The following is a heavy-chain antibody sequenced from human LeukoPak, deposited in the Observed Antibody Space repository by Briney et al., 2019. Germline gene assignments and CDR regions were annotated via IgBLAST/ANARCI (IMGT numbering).Heavy chain of an antibody. D-gene: IGHD3-16*02. Sequence: ASAKVSCKVSGYTLTELSMHWVRQAPGKGLEWMGGFDSEDGEAIYAQKFQGRVTMTEDTSTDTAYMELSSLRSDDTAVYYCATHKGITFGGIIVTHLYYFDYWGQGTLVTVSS. J-gene: IGHJ4*02. V-gene: IGHV1-24*01. CDR1: GYTLTELS. CDR3: ATHKGITFGGIIVTHLYYFDY. CDR2: FDSEDGEA.